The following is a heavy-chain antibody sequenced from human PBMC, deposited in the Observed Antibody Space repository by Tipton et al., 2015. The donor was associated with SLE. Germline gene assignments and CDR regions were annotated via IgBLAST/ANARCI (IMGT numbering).Heavy chain of an antibody. CDR3: ARTSGAGGGGF. Sequence: TLSLTCSVSGASMNSGSYSLHWILQPAGKALQWLGHIDSSGNTYYNPSLRSRVSISVDVSRNQFSLTLNSVTAADSAIYYCARTSGAGGGGFWGPGTLVTVSS. D-gene: IGHD3-10*01. V-gene: IGHV4-61*09. CDR1: GASMNSGSYS. CDR2: IDSSGNT. J-gene: IGHJ1*01.